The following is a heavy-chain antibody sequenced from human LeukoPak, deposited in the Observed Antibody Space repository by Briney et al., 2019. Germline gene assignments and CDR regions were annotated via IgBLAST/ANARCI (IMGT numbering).Heavy chain of an antibody. Sequence: GGSLRLSCAASGFTFSSYGMHWVRQAPGKGLEWVAVISYDGSNKYYADSVKGRSTISRDNSKNTLYLQMNSLRAEDTAVYYCAKVPDYWGQGTLVTVSS. CDR2: ISYDGSNK. CDR3: AKVPDY. J-gene: IGHJ4*02. CDR1: GFTFSSYG. V-gene: IGHV3-30*18.